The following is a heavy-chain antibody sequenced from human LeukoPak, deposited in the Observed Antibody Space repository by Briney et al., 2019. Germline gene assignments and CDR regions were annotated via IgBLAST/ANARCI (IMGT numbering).Heavy chain of an antibody. V-gene: IGHV1-18*01. Sequence: ASVKVSCKASGYTFTSYGISWVRQAPGQGLEWMGWISAYDGNTNYAQKLQGRVTMTTDTSTSTAYTELRSLRSDDTAVYYCARADVTTVNFGFDYWGQGTLVTVSS. CDR2: ISAYDGNT. CDR1: GYTFTSYG. D-gene: IGHD4-17*01. CDR3: ARADVTTVNFGFDY. J-gene: IGHJ4*02.